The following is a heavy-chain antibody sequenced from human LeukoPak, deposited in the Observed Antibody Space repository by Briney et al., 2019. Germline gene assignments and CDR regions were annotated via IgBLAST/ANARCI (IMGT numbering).Heavy chain of an antibody. J-gene: IGHJ4*02. V-gene: IGHV3-23*01. CDR2: ISGSGGST. CDR1: GFTFSSYA. D-gene: IGHD6-19*01. CDR3: AKDHVYSSGWTTGFDY. Sequence: PGGSLRLSCAASGFTFSSYAMSWVRQAPGKGLEWVSAISGSGGSTYSADSVKGRFTISRDNSKNTLYLQMNSLRAEDTAVYYCAKDHVYSSGWTTGFDYWGQGTLVTVSS.